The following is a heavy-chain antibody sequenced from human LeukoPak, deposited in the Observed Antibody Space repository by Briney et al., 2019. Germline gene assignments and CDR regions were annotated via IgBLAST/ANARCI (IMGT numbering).Heavy chain of an antibody. CDR3: ARGGFWSGYRDY. CDR1: GGSFSGYY. D-gene: IGHD3-3*01. CDR2: INHSGST. J-gene: IGHJ4*02. Sequence: PSETLALTCAVYGGSFSGYYWSWIRQPPGKGLEWIGEINHSGSTNYNPSLKSRVTISVDTSKNQFSLKLSSVTAADTAVYYCARGGFWSGYRDYWGQGTQVTVSS. V-gene: IGHV4-34*01.